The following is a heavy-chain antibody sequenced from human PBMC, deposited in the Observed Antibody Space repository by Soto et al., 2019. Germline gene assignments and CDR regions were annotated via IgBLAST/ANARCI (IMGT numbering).Heavy chain of an antibody. D-gene: IGHD4-17*01. J-gene: IGHJ4*02. CDR1: GGTFSSYA. CDR3: ARADDYGETDSFDY. V-gene: IGHV1-69*13. Sequence: PSVTVSCKASGGTFSSYAISWVRQAPGQGLEWMGGIIPIFGTANYAQKFQGRVTITADESTSTAYMELSSLRSEDTAVYYCARADDYGETDSFDYWGQGTLVTVSS. CDR2: IIPIFGTA.